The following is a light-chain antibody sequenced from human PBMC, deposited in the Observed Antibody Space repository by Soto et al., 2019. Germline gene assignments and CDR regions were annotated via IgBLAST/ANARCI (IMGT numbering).Light chain of an antibody. CDR3: RQSYSTPQT. CDR1: QSISNY. J-gene: IGKJ1*01. CDR2: AAS. Sequence: DIQMTQSPSSLSASVGDRVTIACRASQSISNYLNWYQQKPGKAPKLLIYAASSLQSGVPSRFSGSGSGTDFTLTIGSLQPEDFATYYCRQSYSTPQTFGQGTKLEIK. V-gene: IGKV1-39*01.